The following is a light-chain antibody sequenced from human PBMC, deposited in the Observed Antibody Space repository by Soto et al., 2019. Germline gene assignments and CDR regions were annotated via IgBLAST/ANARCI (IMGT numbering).Light chain of an antibody. V-gene: IGKV3-20*01. CDR2: GAS. J-gene: IGKJ2*01. CDR3: QHYDYT. Sequence: EIVLTQSPGTLSLSPGERATLSCRASQSVSSIYLAWYQQKPGQAPRLLIYGASSRATGIPDRFSGSGSGTDFTLTISRLEPEDFAVYYCQHYDYTFGRGTKLEIK. CDR1: QSVSSIY.